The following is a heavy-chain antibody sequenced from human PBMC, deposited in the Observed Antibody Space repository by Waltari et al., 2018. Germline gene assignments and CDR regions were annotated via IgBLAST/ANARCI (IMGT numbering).Heavy chain of an antibody. Sequence: QVQLVQSGAEVKKPGASVKVSCKASGYTFTGYYMHWVRQAPGHGLGWMGWINPNSGGTNYAKKFQGRVTMTRDTSSSTAYMELSRLRSDDTAVYYCARDPSLLGIVVAYGAFDIWGQGTMVTVSS. CDR3: ARDPSLLGIVVAYGAFDI. V-gene: IGHV1-2*02. J-gene: IGHJ3*02. CDR1: GYTFTGYY. CDR2: INPNSGGT. D-gene: IGHD3-22*01.